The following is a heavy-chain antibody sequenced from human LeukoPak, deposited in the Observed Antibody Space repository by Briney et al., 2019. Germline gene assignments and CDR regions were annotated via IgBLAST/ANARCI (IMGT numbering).Heavy chain of an antibody. J-gene: IGHJ4*02. V-gene: IGHV3-23*01. CDR2: ISGSGDKR. D-gene: IGHD1-14*01. CDR1: GFPYSSFA. Sequence: GGSLRLSCAASGFPYSSFAMTWVRQAPGEGLDWVSAISGSGDKRYYADSVKGRFTISRDISNNTVYLQMNSLRAEDTAVYYCAKGITGTFDYWGQGTLVTVSS. CDR3: AKGITGTFDY.